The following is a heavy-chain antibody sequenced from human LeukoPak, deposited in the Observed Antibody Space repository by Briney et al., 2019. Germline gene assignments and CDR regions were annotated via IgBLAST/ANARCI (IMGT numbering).Heavy chain of an antibody. J-gene: IGHJ5*02. V-gene: IGHV4-34*01. CDR3: ARKPSPSNWSDTKKRNWFDP. Sequence: GSLRLSCAASGFTFNSYAVSWIRQPPGKGLEWIGEINHSGSTNYNPSLKSRVTISVDTSKNQFSLKLSSVTAADTAVYYCARKPSPSNWSDTKKRNWFDPWGQGTLVTVSS. CDR2: INHSGST. D-gene: IGHD1-20*01. CDR1: GFTFNSYA.